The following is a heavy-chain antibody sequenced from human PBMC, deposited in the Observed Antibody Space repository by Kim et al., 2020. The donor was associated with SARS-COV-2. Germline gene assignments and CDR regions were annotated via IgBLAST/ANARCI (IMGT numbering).Heavy chain of an antibody. CDR3: ARGTRRWLVRGPCYYYIDV. Sequence: SETLSLTCAVYGGSFSGYYWSWIRQPPGKGLEWIGEINHSGSTNYNPSLKSRVTISVDTSKNQFSLKLSSVTAADTAVYYCARGTRRWLVRGPCYYYIDV. J-gene: IGHJ6*03. CDR1: GGSFSGYY. CDR2: INHSGST. V-gene: IGHV4-34*01. D-gene: IGHD6-19*01.